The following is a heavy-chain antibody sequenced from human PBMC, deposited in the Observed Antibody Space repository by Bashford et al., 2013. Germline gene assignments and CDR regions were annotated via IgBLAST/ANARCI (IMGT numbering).Heavy chain of an antibody. J-gene: IGHJ4*02. CDR1: GGSISSYY. D-gene: IGHD3-10*01. V-gene: IGHV4-59*01. CDR3: ARWFGDPLTP. CDR2: IYYSGTT. Sequence: SSETLSLTCTVSGGSISSYYWTWIRQPPGKGLEWIGYIYYSGTTNYNPSLKSRVTLSADTSKNHFSLKLRSVTAADTAVYYCARWFGDPLTPWGQGTLVTVS.